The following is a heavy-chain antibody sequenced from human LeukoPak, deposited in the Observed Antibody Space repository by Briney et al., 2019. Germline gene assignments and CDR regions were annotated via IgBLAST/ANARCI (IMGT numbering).Heavy chain of an antibody. D-gene: IGHD2-2*01. V-gene: IGHV1-18*01. CDR3: ARVGFQGYCSSTSCYSDAFDI. Sequence: ASVKVSCKASGYTFTSYGISWVRQAPGQGLEWMGWISAYNGNTNYAQKLQGRVTMTTDTSTSTAYMELRSLRSDDTAVYYCARVGFQGYCSSTSCYSDAFDIWGQGTMVTVSS. CDR1: GYTFTSYG. J-gene: IGHJ3*02. CDR2: ISAYNGNT.